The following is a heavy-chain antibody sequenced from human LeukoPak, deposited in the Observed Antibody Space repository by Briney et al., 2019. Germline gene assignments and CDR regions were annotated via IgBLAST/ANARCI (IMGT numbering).Heavy chain of an antibody. D-gene: IGHD3-22*01. J-gene: IGHJ4*02. CDR2: IHHSGSA. V-gene: IGHV4-4*02. CDR1: GASISSNW. Sequence: SGTLSLTCAVSGASISSNWWNWVRQPPGKGLEWIGEIHHSGSASYNPSLKSRVTISVDTSKNQSSLRLSSVTAADTAVYYCARGRDSRGYQFKGFDSWGQGTLVTVSS. CDR3: ARGRDSRGYQFKGFDS.